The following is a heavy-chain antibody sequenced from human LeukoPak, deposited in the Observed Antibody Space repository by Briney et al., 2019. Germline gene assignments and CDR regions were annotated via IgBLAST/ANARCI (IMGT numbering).Heavy chain of an antibody. D-gene: IGHD3-22*01. CDR2: IIGRGGVT. J-gene: IGHJ1*01. CDR1: GFTFSSYA. V-gene: IGHV3-23*01. Sequence: GGSLRLSCVASGFTFSSYAMNWVRQAPGKGLEWVSSIIGRGGVTYYADSVKGRFTISRDNSKNTLFLQMNSLGAEDTAVYYCARDYDGGGFLNEYFQHWGQGTLVTVSS. CDR3: ARDYDGGGFLNEYFQH.